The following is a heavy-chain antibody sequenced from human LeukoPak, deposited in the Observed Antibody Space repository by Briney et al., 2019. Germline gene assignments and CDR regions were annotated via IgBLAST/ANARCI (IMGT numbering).Heavy chain of an antibody. CDR1: GGSITTSSYY. Sequence: SETLSLTCTVSGGSITTSSYYWGWFRQPPGKGLEWIGNIYYSGTAYYNPSLKSRVTISVDTSENQFSLNLSSVTAADTAVYYCARDLELERNRWNYFESWGQGTLVTVSS. CDR2: IYYSGTA. V-gene: IGHV4-39*02. CDR3: ARDLELERNRWNYFES. D-gene: IGHD1-1*01. J-gene: IGHJ4*02.